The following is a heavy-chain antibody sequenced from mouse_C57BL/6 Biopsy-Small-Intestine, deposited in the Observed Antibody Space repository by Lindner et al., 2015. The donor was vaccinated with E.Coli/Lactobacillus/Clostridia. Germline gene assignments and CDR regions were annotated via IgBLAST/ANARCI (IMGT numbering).Heavy chain of an antibody. CDR1: GYAFSSSW. CDR3: ARGITAVVNFDY. D-gene: IGHD1-1*01. Sequence: QLQESGPELVKPGASVKISCKASGYAFSSSWMNWVKQRPGKGLEWIGEILPGSGTTNYNERFKGKATFTADTSSNTAYMQLSSLTTEDSAIYYCARGITAVVNFDYWGQGTTLTVSS. V-gene: IGHV1-9*01. J-gene: IGHJ2*01. CDR2: ILPGSGTT.